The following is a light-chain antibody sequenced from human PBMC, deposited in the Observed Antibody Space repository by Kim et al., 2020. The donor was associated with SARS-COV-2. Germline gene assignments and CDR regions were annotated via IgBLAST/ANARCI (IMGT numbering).Light chain of an antibody. CDR3: SSYTSTTSNWV. CDR2: DVS. J-gene: IGLJ3*02. CDR1: SMDVGTYDY. Sequence: QSIPIPGTEHSMDVGTYDYVSWYQQYPGKAPKLIIYDVSKRPSGVSNRFSGSKSGNTASLTISGLQAEDEADYHCSSYTSTTSNWVFGGGTQLTVL. V-gene: IGLV2-14*03.